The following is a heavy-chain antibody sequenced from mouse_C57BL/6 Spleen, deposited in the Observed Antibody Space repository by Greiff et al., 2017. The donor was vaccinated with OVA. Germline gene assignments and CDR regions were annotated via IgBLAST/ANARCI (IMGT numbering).Heavy chain of an antibody. CDR3: ASPYSKKPPYYAMDY. Sequence: EVQLQESGGGLVKPGGSLKLSCAASGFTFSDYGMHWVRQAPEKGLEWVAYISSGSSTIYYADTVKGRFTISRDNAKNTLFLQMTSWRSEDTAMYYCASPYSKKPPYYAMDYWGQGTSVTVSS. D-gene: IGHD2-5*01. J-gene: IGHJ4*01. CDR2: ISSGSSTI. CDR1: GFTFSDYG. V-gene: IGHV5-17*01.